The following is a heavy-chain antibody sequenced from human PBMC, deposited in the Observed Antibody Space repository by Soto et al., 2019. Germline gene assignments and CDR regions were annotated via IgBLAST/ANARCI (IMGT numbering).Heavy chain of an antibody. CDR3: GPGKGYYYYYGMDV. CDR1: GFTFSSYA. V-gene: IGHV3-23*01. Sequence: EVQLLESGGGLAQPGGSLRLSCAASGFTFSSYAMSWVRQAPGKGLEWVSGISGSGGSTDYADSVKGRFTISRDDSKTPLYLQMNSLRAGDTAVYYCGPGKGYYYYYGMDVWGQGTTVTVSS. CDR2: ISGSGGST. D-gene: IGHD1-1*01. J-gene: IGHJ6*02.